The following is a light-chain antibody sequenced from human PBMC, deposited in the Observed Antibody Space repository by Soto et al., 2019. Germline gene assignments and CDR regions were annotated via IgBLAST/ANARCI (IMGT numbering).Light chain of an antibody. CDR1: QSVSSS. J-gene: IGKJ1*01. Sequence: EVVITQSPDTLSVSPGERATLSCRASQSVSSSLAWYQQKPGQAPRLLIYGASTRATGVPARFSGSGSGTEFTLTISSLQSEDVAVYYCQHFHNWPPWTFGQGTRVEIK. V-gene: IGKV3-15*01. CDR2: GAS. CDR3: QHFHNWPPWT.